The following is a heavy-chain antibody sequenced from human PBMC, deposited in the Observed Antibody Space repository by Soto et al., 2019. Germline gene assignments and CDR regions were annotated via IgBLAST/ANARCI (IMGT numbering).Heavy chain of an antibody. J-gene: IGHJ4*02. CDR2: INPNSGGT. CDR3: ARKKIMITFGGVIVTFDY. Sequence: ASVKVSCKASGYTFTGYYMHWVRQAPGQGXEWMGWINPNSGGTNYAQKFQGRVTMTRDTSISTAYMELSRLRSDDTAVYYCARKKIMITFGGVIVTFDYWGQGTLVTVSS. CDR1: GYTFTGYY. V-gene: IGHV1-2*02. D-gene: IGHD3-16*02.